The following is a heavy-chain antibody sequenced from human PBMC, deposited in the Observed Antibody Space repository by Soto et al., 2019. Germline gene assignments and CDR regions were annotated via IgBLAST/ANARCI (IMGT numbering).Heavy chain of an antibody. CDR1: GFSLSTYGVG. CDR2: IYWDDDT. Sequence: SGPTLVNPTQTPTLTCNFSGFSLSTYGVGVGWIRQPPGKALEWLALIYWDDDTRFSPSLNSRLAITKDTSKSQVVLTMTHVDPVDTATYYCAHRPGFSMAFDYWGPGSLVTVSS. J-gene: IGHJ4*02. CDR3: AHRPGFSMAFDY. V-gene: IGHV2-5*02. D-gene: IGHD3-10*01.